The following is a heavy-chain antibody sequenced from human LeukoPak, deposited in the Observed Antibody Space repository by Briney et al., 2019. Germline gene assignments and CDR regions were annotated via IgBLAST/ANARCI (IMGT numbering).Heavy chain of an antibody. Sequence: GGSLRLSCAASGFTFSSYEMNWVRQAPGKGLEWVSVIYSSIGTDYADSVKGRFTISRDNSKNTVYLRMNSLRAEDTAVYYCAKDDGLTGIDYWGQGTLVSVSS. CDR1: GFTFSSYE. V-gene: IGHV3-53*01. CDR2: IYSSIGT. D-gene: IGHD7-27*01. CDR3: AKDDGLTGIDY. J-gene: IGHJ4*02.